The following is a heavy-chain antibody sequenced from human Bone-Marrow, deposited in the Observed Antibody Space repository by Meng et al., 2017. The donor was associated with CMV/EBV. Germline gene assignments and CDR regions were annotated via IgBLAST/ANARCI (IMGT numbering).Heavy chain of an antibody. CDR1: FSAFS. CDR2: VNPSIGAT. J-gene: IGHJ4*02. CDR3: GRFPNRNWNPHNRLPIDF. D-gene: IGHD1-20*01. V-gene: IGHV1-2*02. Sequence: FSAFSIHWVRPAPGQGLEWMGWVNPSIGATNYAQKFQGRVTMTSDTSISTAYMELSWLRSDDTAVFYCGRFPNRNWNPHNRLPIDFWGQGTLVTVSS.